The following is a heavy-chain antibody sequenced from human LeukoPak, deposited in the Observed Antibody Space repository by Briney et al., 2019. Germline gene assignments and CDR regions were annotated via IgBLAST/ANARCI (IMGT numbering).Heavy chain of an antibody. D-gene: IGHD1-26*01. CDR1: GFTFSSYS. Sequence: GGSLRLSCAACGFTFSSYSMNWVRQAPGKGLEWVSSISSSSYIYYADSVKGRFTISRDNAKNSLYLQMNSLRAEDTAVYYCARDLNVVGAPWGQGTLVTVSS. V-gene: IGHV3-21*01. CDR3: ARDLNVVGAP. J-gene: IGHJ5*02. CDR2: ISSSSYI.